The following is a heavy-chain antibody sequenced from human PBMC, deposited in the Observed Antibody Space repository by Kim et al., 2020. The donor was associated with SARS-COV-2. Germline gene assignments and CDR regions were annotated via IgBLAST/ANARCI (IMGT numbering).Heavy chain of an antibody. Sequence: GGSLILSCAASGFTFSAYDMYWVRQAPGKGLEWVTAINEGGGATYYADSVRGRFTISRHNSKNTLSLQMNGLRAEDTALYYCARAKASGLDYWGQGTLITVSS. J-gene: IGHJ4*02. CDR2: INEGGGAT. V-gene: IGHV3-23*01. D-gene: IGHD1-1*01. CDR3: ARAKASGLDY. CDR1: GFTFSAYD.